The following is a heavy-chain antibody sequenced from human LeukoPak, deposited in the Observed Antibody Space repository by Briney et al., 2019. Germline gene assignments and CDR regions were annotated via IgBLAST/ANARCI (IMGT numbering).Heavy chain of an antibody. CDR1: GYSISSGYY. Sequence: SETLSLTCTVSGYSISSGYYWGWIRQPPGKGLEWIGEIYHSGSTNYNPSLKSRVTISVDKSKNQFSLKVSSVTAADTAIYYCAKDFSSASYTYYYYYMDVWGKGTTVTVSS. J-gene: IGHJ6*03. CDR2: IYHSGST. D-gene: IGHD6-25*01. V-gene: IGHV4-38-2*02. CDR3: AKDFSSASYTYYYYYMDV.